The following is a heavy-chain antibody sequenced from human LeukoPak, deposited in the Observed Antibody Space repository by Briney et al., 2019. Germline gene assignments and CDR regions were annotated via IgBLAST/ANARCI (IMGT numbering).Heavy chain of an antibody. CDR2: ISSSSSTI. CDR1: GFTFSSYS. Sequence: GGSLRLSCAASGFTFSSYSMNWVRQAPGKGLEWVSYISSSSSTIYYADSVKGRFTISRDISKDTLYLEMNSLRAEDTAVYYCAKVVSLGPVTTSRDYYFDYWGQGTLVTVSS. J-gene: IGHJ4*02. D-gene: IGHD4-17*01. CDR3: AKVVSLGPVTTSRDYYFDY. V-gene: IGHV3-48*01.